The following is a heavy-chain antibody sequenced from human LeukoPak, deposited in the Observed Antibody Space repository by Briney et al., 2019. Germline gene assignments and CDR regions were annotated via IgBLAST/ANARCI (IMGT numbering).Heavy chain of an antibody. Sequence: SVKVSCKASGGTFSSYAISWVRQAPGQGLKWMGRIIPIFGTANYAQKFQGRVTITTDESTSTAYMELSSLRSEDTAVYYCARDGVVVVPAAPYNWFDPWGQGTLVTVSS. D-gene: IGHD2-2*01. J-gene: IGHJ5*02. CDR1: GGTFSSYA. CDR2: IIPIFGTA. CDR3: ARDGVVVVPAAPYNWFDP. V-gene: IGHV1-69*05.